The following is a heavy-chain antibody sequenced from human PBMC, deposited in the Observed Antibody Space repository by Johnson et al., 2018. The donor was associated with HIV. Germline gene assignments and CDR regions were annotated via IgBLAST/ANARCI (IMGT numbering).Heavy chain of an antibody. CDR2: IDTDGSST. J-gene: IGHJ3*02. V-gene: IGHV3-74*02. CDR1: GFTFSSYW. Sequence: VQLVESGGGVVQPGRSLRLSCAASGFTFSSYWMHWVRQAPGKGLVWVSRIDTDGSSTSYADSVQGRFTISRDNAKNTLYLQMNSLSAEDTAVYYCAREPGIAVAGTDAFDIWGQGTMVTVSS. D-gene: IGHD6-19*01. CDR3: AREPGIAVAGTDAFDI.